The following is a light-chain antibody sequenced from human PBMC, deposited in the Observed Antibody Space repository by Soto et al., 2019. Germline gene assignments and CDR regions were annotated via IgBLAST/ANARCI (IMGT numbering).Light chain of an antibody. Sequence: DIVMTQSPDSLAVSLGERATINCKSSQSVLYSSNNKNYLAWYQQKPGQPPKLLIYWASTRKSVVPDRFSSNLSGTDFTLTTSILQAEDVAVYYCQQYYSTPPTFGQGTKVEIK. V-gene: IGKV4-1*01. J-gene: IGKJ1*01. CDR3: QQYYSTPPT. CDR2: WAS. CDR1: QSVLYSSNNKNY.